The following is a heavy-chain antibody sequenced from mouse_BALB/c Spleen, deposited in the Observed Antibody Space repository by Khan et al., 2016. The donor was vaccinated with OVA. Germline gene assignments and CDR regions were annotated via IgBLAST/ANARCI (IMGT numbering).Heavy chain of an antibody. J-gene: IGHJ3*01. D-gene: IGHD2-10*01. CDR3: ARPSYYGNPWFTY. CDR2: ISGTGIYT. V-gene: IGHV5-9*02. Sequence: DVMLVESGGGLVKPGGSLKLSCAPSGFAFSSYDMSWVRQTPEKRLEWVATISGTGIYTYYPDSVKGRFTLSRDNARNTLYLQMSSLRSEDTALYYCARPSYYGNPWFTYWGQGTLVTVSA. CDR1: GFAFSSYD.